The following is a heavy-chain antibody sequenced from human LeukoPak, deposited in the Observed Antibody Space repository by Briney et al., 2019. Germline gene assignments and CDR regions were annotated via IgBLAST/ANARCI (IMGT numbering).Heavy chain of an antibody. D-gene: IGHD4-17*01. CDR1: GGSISSDH. Sequence: SETLSLTCTVSGGSISSDHWSWIRQPPGKELEWIGYISYSGSTNYNPSLKSRVTISVDTSKNQFSLKLSSVTAADTAVYYCARGYGDYVSYYYYMDVWGKGTTVTISS. V-gene: IGHV4-59*01. CDR2: ISYSGST. CDR3: ARGYGDYVSYYYYMDV. J-gene: IGHJ6*03.